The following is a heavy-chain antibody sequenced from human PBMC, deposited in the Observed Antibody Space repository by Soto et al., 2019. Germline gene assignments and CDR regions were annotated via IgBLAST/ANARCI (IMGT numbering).Heavy chain of an antibody. J-gene: IGHJ4*02. CDR3: AKEKDYDFVWGSDRYTSHY. CDR1: GFTFRTYA. V-gene: IGHV3-23*01. Sequence: GGSLRLSCTASGFTFRTYAMTWFRQAPGKGLEWVSAISGSGSTFYANSVKGRFTISRDNSRNTVSLQMHSLRAEDSAIYYCAKEKDYDFVWGSDRYTSHYWAQGTLVTVSS. CDR2: ISGSGST. D-gene: IGHD3-16*02.